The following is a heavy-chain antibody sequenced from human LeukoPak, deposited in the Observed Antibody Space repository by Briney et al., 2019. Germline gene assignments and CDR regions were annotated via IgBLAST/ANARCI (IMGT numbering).Heavy chain of an antibody. CDR2: IYPGDSDT. V-gene: IGHV5-51*01. D-gene: IGHD3-10*01. J-gene: IGHJ6*02. CDR1: GYSFTNYW. Sequence: AGESLKISCKASGYSFTNYWIGWVRQVPGQGLEWMGIIYPGDSDTRYSPSFQGQVTFSADKSITTAYLQWSSLKASDTATYYCARQLTLVRGYGMDVWGQGTTVTVSS. CDR3: ARQLTLVRGYGMDV.